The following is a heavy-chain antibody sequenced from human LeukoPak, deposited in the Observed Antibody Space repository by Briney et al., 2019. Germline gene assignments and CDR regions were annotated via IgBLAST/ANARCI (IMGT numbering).Heavy chain of an antibody. V-gene: IGHV3-23*01. CDR1: GFTFRNYN. CDR3: AKGGFFYGRNYYYFDY. Sequence: GGSLRLSCAASGFTFRNYNMNWVRQAPGKGLEWVSSISGSGDTIHYADSVKGRFTISRDNSKNTVYLQMNSLRAEDTAVYYCAKGGFFYGRNYYYFDYWGQGTLVTVSS. J-gene: IGHJ4*02. CDR2: ISGSGDTI. D-gene: IGHD2/OR15-2a*01.